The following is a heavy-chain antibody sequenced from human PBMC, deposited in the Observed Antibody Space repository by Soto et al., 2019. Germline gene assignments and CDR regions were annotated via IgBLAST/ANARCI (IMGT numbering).Heavy chain of an antibody. Sequence: AGGSLRLSCAASGFSFSSYAMTRVRQAPGKGLEWVSGISGRGSNTDHADSVKGRFTISRDNSKNTLYLQMNSLRAEDTAVYYCAKSYFDWSLFDYYYGVDVWGQGTTVTVSS. CDR1: GFSFSSYA. J-gene: IGHJ6*02. CDR2: ISGRGSNT. V-gene: IGHV3-23*01. CDR3: AKSYFDWSLFDYYYGVDV. D-gene: IGHD3-9*01.